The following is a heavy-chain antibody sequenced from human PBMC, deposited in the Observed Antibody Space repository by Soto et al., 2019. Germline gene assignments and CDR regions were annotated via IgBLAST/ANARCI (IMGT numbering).Heavy chain of an antibody. J-gene: IGHJ5*02. V-gene: IGHV4-31*03. CDR3: ARGRGEFDA. Sequence: SETLSLTGTVSGGSISSGGYYWSWIRQHPGKGLEWIGYIYYSGNTNYNPSLRSRVTISIDTSKNQLSLNLRSVSAADTAVYYCARGRGEFDAWGQGTPVTVSS. D-gene: IGHD2-21*01. CDR1: GGSISSGGYY. CDR2: IYYSGNT.